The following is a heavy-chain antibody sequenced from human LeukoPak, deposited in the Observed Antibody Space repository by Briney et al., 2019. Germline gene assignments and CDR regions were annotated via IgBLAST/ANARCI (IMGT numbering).Heavy chain of an antibody. J-gene: IGHJ4*02. CDR1: GFSIADHH. D-gene: IGHD6-13*01. CDR3: VRVVTTRSGWYHFDN. Sequence: GGSLRLSCAGAGFSIADHHMDWVRQAPGTGLEWIGRSATTKPNSCTTQYAASVRGRFTISRDDSQNLLYLHLNSLKTEDTAVYYCVRVVTTRSGWYHFDNWGLGTLVSVSS. CDR2: SATTKPNSCTT. V-gene: IGHV3-72*01.